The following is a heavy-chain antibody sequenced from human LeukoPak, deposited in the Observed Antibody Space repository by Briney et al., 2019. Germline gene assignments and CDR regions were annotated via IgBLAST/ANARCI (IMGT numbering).Heavy chain of an antibody. CDR1: GFTFSNAW. Sequence: PGGSLRLSCAASGFTFSNAWMCWVRQAPGKGLEWVGRIKSKTDGGTTDYAAPVKGRFTISRDDSKNTLYLQMNSLKTEDTAVYYCTTEAGMGYSGSYYFDYWGQGTLVTVSS. D-gene: IGHD1-26*01. V-gene: IGHV3-15*01. CDR3: TTEAGMGYSGSYYFDY. J-gene: IGHJ4*02. CDR2: IKSKTDGGTT.